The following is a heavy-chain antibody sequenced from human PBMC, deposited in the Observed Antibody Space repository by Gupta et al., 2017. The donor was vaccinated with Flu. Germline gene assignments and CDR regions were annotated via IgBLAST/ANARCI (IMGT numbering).Heavy chain of an antibody. Sequence: QVQLVQSGPEVKKPGSSVKVSCKASGGTFSNHAVTWVRQPPGQGLQWMGGIIPMFGTTFYAEKFQGRLTITADESTSTAYMELHSLRSDDTAVYYCAADYGGDDFYVDYWGQGTLVTVSS. CDR3: AADYGGDDFYVDY. D-gene: IGHD4-17*01. CDR2: IIPMFGTT. CDR1: GGTFSNHA. J-gene: IGHJ4*02. V-gene: IGHV1-69*01.